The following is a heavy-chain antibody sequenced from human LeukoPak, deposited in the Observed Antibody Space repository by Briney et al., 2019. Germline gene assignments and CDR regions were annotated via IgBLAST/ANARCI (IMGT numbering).Heavy chain of an antibody. V-gene: IGHV3-30*01. CDR2: ISYDGSNK. Sequence: PGRSLRLSCAASGVTFSSYAMHWVRQAPGKELEGVAVISYDGSNKYYADSVKGRFTISRDNSKNTLYLQMNSLRAEDTAVYYCARDLTGRLYYYDSSGYFDYWGQGTLVTVSS. CDR1: GVTFSSYA. J-gene: IGHJ4*02. CDR3: ARDLTGRLYYYDSSGYFDY. D-gene: IGHD3-22*01.